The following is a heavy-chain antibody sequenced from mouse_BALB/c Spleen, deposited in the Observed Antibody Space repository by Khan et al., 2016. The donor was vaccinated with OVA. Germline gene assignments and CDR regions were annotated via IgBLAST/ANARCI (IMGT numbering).Heavy chain of an antibody. V-gene: IGHV9-3-1*01. CDR1: GFTFTNYG. D-gene: IGHD2-14*01. CDR3: ARVGYNETMDF. CDR2: INTYTGEP. J-gene: IGHJ4*01. Sequence: QIQLVQSGPELKKPGETVQISCKASGFTFTNYGMNWVRQAPGKGLKWMGWINTYTGEPTFTDDFKGRFAFSLETSASTVYLQINSLKNEDTATYFCARVGYNETMDFWGQRTTVTVSS.